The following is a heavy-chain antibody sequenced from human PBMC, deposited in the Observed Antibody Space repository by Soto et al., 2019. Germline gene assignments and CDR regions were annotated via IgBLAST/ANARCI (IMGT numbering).Heavy chain of an antibody. J-gene: IGHJ3*02. CDR2: INHSGST. D-gene: IGHD6-6*01. V-gene: IGHV4-34*01. CDR3: ARRLGGLVAARPGAFEI. CDR1: GGSFSGYY. Sequence: SETLSHTCAVYGGSFSGYYWSWIGQPPGKGLEWIGEINHSGSTNYNPSLKSRVTISVDTSKNQFSLKLSSVTAADTAVYYCARRLGGLVAARPGAFEIWGQGTLVTGSS.